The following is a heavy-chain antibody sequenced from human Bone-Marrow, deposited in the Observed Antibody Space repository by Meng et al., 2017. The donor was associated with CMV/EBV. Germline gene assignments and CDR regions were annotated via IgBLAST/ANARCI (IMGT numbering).Heavy chain of an antibody. Sequence: GGSLRLSCAASGFPFEDYTMHWVRQTPGKGLEWVSGITRNSVSIAYADSVKGRFTISRDNAKNSLYLEMNSLRPEDTAFYFCAKDMVLYGDLFSHFYGMDVWGQGTTVTVSS. V-gene: IGHV3-9*01. CDR2: ITRNSVSI. CDR1: GFPFEDYT. CDR3: AKDMVLYGDLFSHFYGMDV. D-gene: IGHD4-17*01. J-gene: IGHJ6*02.